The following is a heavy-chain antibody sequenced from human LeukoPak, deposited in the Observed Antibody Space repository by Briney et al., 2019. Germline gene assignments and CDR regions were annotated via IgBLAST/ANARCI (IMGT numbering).Heavy chain of an antibody. J-gene: IGHJ3*02. Sequence: GGSLRLSCAASGFTFSSYAMSWVRQAPGKGLEWVSAISGSGGSTYHADSVKGRFTISRDNSKNTLYLQMNSLRAEDTAVYYCAMIRITMVRGVRPGAFDIWGQGTMVTVSS. CDR2: ISGSGGST. CDR1: GFTFSSYA. V-gene: IGHV3-23*01. CDR3: AMIRITMVRGVRPGAFDI. D-gene: IGHD3-10*01.